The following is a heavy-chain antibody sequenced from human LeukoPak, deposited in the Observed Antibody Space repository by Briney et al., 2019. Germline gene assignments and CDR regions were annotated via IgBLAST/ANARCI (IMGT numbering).Heavy chain of an antibody. J-gene: IGHJ4*02. Sequence: NPSETLSLTCTVSGGSISSYYWSWIRQPAGKGLEWIGRISTSGSPDYNPSLKSRVTMSIDTSKSQFSLRLTSVTAADTALYFCAREGRSSTPGYWGQGTLVTVSS. CDR1: GGSISSYY. CDR3: AREGRSSTPGY. CDR2: ISTSGSP. V-gene: IGHV4-4*07. D-gene: IGHD2-15*01.